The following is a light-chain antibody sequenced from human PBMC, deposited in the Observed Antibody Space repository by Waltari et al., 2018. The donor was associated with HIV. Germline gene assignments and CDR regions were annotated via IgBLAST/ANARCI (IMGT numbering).Light chain of an antibody. CDR1: RSDVGGYNY. J-gene: IGLJ2*01. Sequence: QSALTQPASVSGSPGQSITISCTGTRSDVGGYNYVSWYQQHPSKAPKLMIYDVSKRPSGVSNRFSGSKSGNTASLTISGLQAQDEADYFCSSYTSSGNAVFGGGTILNVL. CDR2: DVS. CDR3: SSYTSSGNAV. V-gene: IGLV2-14*01.